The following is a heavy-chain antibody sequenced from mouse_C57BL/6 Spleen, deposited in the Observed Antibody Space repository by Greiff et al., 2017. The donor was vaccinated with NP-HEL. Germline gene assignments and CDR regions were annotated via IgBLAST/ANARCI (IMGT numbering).Heavy chain of an antibody. CDR2: INPNNGGT. D-gene: IGHD2-5*01. V-gene: IGHV1-26*01. J-gene: IGHJ1*03. CDR1: GYTFTDYY. Sequence: EVQLQQSGPELVKPGASVKISCKASGYTFTDYYMNWVKQSHGKSLEWIGDINPNNGGTSYNQKFKGKATLTVDKSSSTAYMELRSLTSEDSAGYYCATPYSNYLYWYFDVWGTGTTVTVSS. CDR3: ATPYSNYLYWYFDV.